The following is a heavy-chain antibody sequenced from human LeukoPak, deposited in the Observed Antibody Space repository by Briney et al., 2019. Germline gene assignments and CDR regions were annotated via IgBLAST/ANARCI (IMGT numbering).Heavy chain of an antibody. CDR3: ARRYCSDNSCYFDY. D-gene: IGHD2-15*01. J-gene: IGHJ4*02. CDR1: GYSISSGYY. Sequence: PSETLSLTCTVSGYSISSGYYWGWIRQPPGKGLEWIGNIYHSGGTYYNPSLKSRVTISVDTSKNQFSLKLSSVTAADTAVFYCARRYCSDNSCYFDYWGQGALVTVSS. V-gene: IGHV4-38-2*02. CDR2: IYHSGGT.